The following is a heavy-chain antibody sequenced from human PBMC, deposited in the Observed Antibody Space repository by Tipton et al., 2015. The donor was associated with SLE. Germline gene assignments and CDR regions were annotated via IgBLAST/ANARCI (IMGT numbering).Heavy chain of an antibody. J-gene: IGHJ4*02. Sequence: SLRLSCAASGFTFSHYPLHWVRQAPGKGLDWVALISYDGSKKYYADSVKGRFTISRDNSKNTLYLEMNSLRADDTAVYYCARDGAHQYCSSTRCFWYFDYWGQGPLVPVSS. CDR3: ARDGAHQYCSSTRCFWYFDY. CDR2: ISYDGSKK. D-gene: IGHD2-2*01. V-gene: IGHV3-30*04. CDR1: GFTFSHYP.